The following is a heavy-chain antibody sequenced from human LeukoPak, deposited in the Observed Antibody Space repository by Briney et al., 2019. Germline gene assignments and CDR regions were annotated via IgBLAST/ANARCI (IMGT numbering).Heavy chain of an antibody. Sequence: GSLRLSCAASGFTFDDYGISWVRQAPGKGLEWVSGINWNGGSTGYADSVKGRFTISRDNAKNSLYLHMNSLRAEDTALYYCARSVAASRDYWGQGTLVTVSS. J-gene: IGHJ4*02. D-gene: IGHD2-15*01. CDR2: INWNGGST. V-gene: IGHV3-20*04. CDR3: ARSVAASRDY. CDR1: GFTFDDYG.